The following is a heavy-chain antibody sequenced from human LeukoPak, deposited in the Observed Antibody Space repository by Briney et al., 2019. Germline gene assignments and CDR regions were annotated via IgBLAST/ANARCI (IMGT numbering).Heavy chain of an antibody. CDR3: ARARYYDSSGYYYPLNDFDY. Sequence: ASVKVSCKASGYTFTSYGISWVRQAPGQGLEWMGWISAYNGNTNYAQKLQGRVTMTTDTSTSTAYMELRSLRSDDTAVYYCARARYYDSSGYYYPLNDFDYWGQGTLVTVSS. D-gene: IGHD3-22*01. V-gene: IGHV1-18*01. CDR2: ISAYNGNT. J-gene: IGHJ4*02. CDR1: GYTFTSYG.